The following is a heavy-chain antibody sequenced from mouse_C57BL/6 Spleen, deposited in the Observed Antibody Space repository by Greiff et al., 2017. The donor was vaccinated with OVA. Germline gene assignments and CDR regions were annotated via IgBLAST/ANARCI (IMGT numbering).Heavy chain of an antibody. D-gene: IGHD3-2*02. CDR2: IYPGSGNT. CDR3: AREVDSSGFAY. CDR1: GYTFTDYY. Sequence: VQLQQSGAELVRPGASVKLSCKASGYTFTDYYINWVKQRPGQGLEWIARIYPGSGNTYYNEKFKGKATLTAEKSSSTAYMQLSSLTSEDSAVYFCAREVDSSGFAYWGQGTLVTVSA. V-gene: IGHV1-76*01. J-gene: IGHJ3*01.